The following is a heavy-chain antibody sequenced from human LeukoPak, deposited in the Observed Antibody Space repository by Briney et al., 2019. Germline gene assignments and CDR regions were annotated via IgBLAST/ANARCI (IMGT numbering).Heavy chain of an antibody. CDR1: GGSFSGYY. CDR2: INHSGST. CDR3: ASRCSGGSCLYFDY. J-gene: IGHJ4*02. D-gene: IGHD2-15*01. V-gene: IGHV4-34*01. Sequence: SETLSLTCAVYGGSFSGYYWSWIRQPPGKGLEWIGEINHSGSTNYNPSLKSRVTISVDTSKNQFSLKLSSVTAADTAVYYCASRCSGGSCLYFDYWGQGTLVTVSS.